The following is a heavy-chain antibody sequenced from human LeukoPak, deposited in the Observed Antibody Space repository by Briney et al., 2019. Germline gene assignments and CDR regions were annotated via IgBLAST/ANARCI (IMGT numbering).Heavy chain of an antibody. CDR1: GGSISSSSYY. CDR2: IYYSGST. D-gene: IGHD6-19*01. J-gene: IGHJ6*03. V-gene: IGHV4-39*07. CDR3: ARAGQWLGYYYYYMDV. Sequence: SETLSLTCTVSGGSISSSSYYWGWIRQPPGNGLGWIGSIYYSGSTYYNPSLKSRVTISVDTFKNQFSLKLSSVTAADTAVYYCARAGQWLGYYYYYMDVWGKGTTVTVSS.